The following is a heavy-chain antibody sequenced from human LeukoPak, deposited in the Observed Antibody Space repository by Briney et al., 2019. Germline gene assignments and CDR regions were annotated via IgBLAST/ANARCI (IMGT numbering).Heavy chain of an antibody. CDR1: GGSISSYY. J-gene: IGHJ6*03. CDR2: IYYSGST. Sequence: SETLSLTCTVSGGSISSYYWSWIRQPPGKGLEWIGYIYYSGSTNYNPSLKSRVTISVDTSKNQFSLKLSSVTAADTAVYYCARAKDISYYYMDVWGKGTTVTVSS. CDR3: ARAKDISYYYMDV. D-gene: IGHD2-15*01. V-gene: IGHV4-59*01.